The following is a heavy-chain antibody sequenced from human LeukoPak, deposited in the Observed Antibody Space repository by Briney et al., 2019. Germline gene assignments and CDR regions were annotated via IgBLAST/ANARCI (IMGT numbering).Heavy chain of an antibody. V-gene: IGHV4-30-4*08. D-gene: IGHD3-3*01. J-gene: IGHJ4*02. Sequence: SETLSLTCTVSGGSISSGDYYWSWIRQPPGKGLEWIGYIYYSGSTYYNPSLKSRVTISVDTSKNQFSLKLSSVTAADTAVYYCARVVFPFGVVIITPGTFDYWGQGTLVTVSS. CDR3: ARVVFPFGVVIITPGTFDY. CDR2: IYYSGST. CDR1: GGSISSGDYY.